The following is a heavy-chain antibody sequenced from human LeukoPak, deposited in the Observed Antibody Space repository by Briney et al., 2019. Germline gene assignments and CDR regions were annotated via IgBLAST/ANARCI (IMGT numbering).Heavy chain of an antibody. J-gene: IGHJ4*02. Sequence: GGSLRLSCAASGFTFSSYGMHWVRQAPGKGLEWVAVISYDGSNKYYADSVKGRFTISRDNSKNTLSLQMNSLRVEDTAVYYRANLGEYCSSTSCPPFDYWGQGTLVTVSS. CDR3: ANLGEYCSSTSCPPFDY. D-gene: IGHD2-2*01. V-gene: IGHV3-30*18. CDR2: ISYDGSNK. CDR1: GFTFSSYG.